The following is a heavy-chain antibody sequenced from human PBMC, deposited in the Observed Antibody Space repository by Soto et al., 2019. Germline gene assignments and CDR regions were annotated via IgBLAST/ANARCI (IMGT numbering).Heavy chain of an antibody. CDR1: GFTFSDGW. CDR3: TTDSTQTFCDGGPCYSIQTKTHDS. D-gene: IGHD2-15*01. Sequence: GGSLSLSCAASGFTFSDGWMSWVRQAPGTVLQWVGRIKRKIAGGTADYSAPVKGRFTISRDDSKDTLYLQMNSLKTEDTAVYYCTTDSTQTFCDGGPCYSIQTKTHDSWGQGTLVTVSS. CDR2: IKRKIAGGTA. J-gene: IGHJ5*02. V-gene: IGHV3-15*01.